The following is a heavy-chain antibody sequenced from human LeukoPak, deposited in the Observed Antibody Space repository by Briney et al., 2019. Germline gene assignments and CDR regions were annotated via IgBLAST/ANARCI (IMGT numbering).Heavy chain of an antibody. CDR1: GFTFSSYA. CDR2: ISGSGGST. D-gene: IGHD3-9*01. CDR3: AKSQHYDILTGYSYYFDY. V-gene: IGHV3-23*01. J-gene: IGHJ4*02. Sequence: GGSLRLSCAASGFTFSSYAMSWVRQAPGKGLEWVSAISGSGGSTYYAGSVKGRFTIPRDNSKNTLYLQMNSLRAEDTAVYYCAKSQHYDILTGYSYYFDYWGQGTLVTVSS.